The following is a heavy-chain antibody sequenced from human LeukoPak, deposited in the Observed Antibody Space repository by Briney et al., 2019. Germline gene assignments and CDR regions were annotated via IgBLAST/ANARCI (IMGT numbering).Heavy chain of an antibody. CDR3: ARDILANHYDSSGYHNNWFDP. Sequence: SETLSLTCTVSGGSVSSGSYYWSWIRQPPGKGLEWIGYIYYSGSTNYNPSLKSRVTISVDTSKNQFSLKLSSVTAADTAVYYCARDILANHYDSSGYHNNWFDPWGQGTLVTVSS. CDR2: IYYSGST. D-gene: IGHD3-22*01. V-gene: IGHV4-61*01. CDR1: GGSVSSGSYY. J-gene: IGHJ5*02.